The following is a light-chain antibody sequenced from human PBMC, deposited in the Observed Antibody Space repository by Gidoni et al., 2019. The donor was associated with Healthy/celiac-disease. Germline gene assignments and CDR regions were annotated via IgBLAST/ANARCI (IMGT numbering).Light chain of an antibody. V-gene: IGKV1-33*01. CDR1: QDISNY. CDR2: DAS. CDR3: QQYDNLPYT. Sequence: DIQLTQSPSSLSASVGDSVTITCQASQDISNYLNWYQQKPGKAPKLLIYDASNLETGVPSRFGGSGFGTDFTFTISSLQPEDIATYYCQQYDNLPYTFGQXTKLEIK. J-gene: IGKJ2*01.